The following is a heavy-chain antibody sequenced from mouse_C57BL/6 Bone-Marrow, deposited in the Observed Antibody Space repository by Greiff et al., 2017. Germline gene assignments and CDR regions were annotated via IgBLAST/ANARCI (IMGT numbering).Heavy chain of an antibody. CDR1: GYTFTSYW. J-gene: IGHJ2*01. Sequence: QVQLQQPGAELVRPGSSVKLSCKASGYTFTSYWMDWVKQRPGQGLEWIGNIYPSDSETHYNPKFQDKATLTVDKSSSTVYMQLSSLTAEDSAVCYCAGGIYYYGSSYLYFDYWGQGTTLTVSS. CDR3: AGGIYYYGSSYLYFDY. V-gene: IGHV1-61*01. D-gene: IGHD1-1*01. CDR2: IYPSDSET.